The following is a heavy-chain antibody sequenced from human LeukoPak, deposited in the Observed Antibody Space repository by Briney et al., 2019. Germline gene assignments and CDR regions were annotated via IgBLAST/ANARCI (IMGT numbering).Heavy chain of an antibody. D-gene: IGHD5-18*01. J-gene: IGHJ6*04. Sequence: GGSLRLSCAASGFSFSSYEMNWVRQAPGKGLEWVSYISRSASTTGRTTYYADSVKGRFTISRDNAKSSLYLLMNSLRAEDTAVYYCARDIRIQLWLHDYGMDAWGKGTTVTVSS. CDR3: ARDIRIQLWLHDYGMDA. V-gene: IGHV3-48*03. CDR2: ISRSASTTGRTT. CDR1: GFSFSSYE.